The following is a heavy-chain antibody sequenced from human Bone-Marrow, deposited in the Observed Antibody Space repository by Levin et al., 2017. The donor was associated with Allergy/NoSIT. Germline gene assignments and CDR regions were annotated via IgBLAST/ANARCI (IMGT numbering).Heavy chain of an antibody. D-gene: IGHD5-12*01. V-gene: IGHV4-4*07. CDR2: IYTSGST. CDR3: ARSSVATIYRKYHYYGMDV. J-gene: IGHJ6*02. Sequence: SETLSLTCTVSGGSISSYYWSWIRQPAGKGLEWIGRIYTSGSTNYNPSLKSRVTMSVDTSKNQFSLKLSSVTAADTAVYYCARSSVATIYRKYHYYGMDVWGQGTTVTVSS. CDR1: GGSISSYY.